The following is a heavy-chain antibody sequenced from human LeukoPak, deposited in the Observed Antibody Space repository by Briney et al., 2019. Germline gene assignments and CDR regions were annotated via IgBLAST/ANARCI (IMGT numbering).Heavy chain of an antibody. D-gene: IGHD3-22*01. CDR3: ARDRSGVGSSGYYGYWYFDL. CDR2: IYYSGST. V-gene: IGHV4-39*02. J-gene: IGHJ2*01. Sequence: PSETLSLTCTVSGGSISSSSYYWGWIRQPPGKGLEWIGSIYYSGSTYYNPSLKSRVTISVDTSKNQFSLKLSSVTAADTAVYYCARDRSGVGSSGYYGYWYFDLWGRGTLVTVSS. CDR1: GGSISSSSYY.